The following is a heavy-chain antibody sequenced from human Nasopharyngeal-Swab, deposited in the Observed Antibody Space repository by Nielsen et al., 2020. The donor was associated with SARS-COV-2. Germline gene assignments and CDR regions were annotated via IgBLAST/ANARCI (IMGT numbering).Heavy chain of an antibody. CDR2: ISGSGPSP. J-gene: IGHJ6*03. Sequence: GESLKISCAASGFTFNRHVMHWVRQAPGKGLEWVSAISGSGPSPYYADSVKGRFIMSRDNSKNSLYLQMNSLSADDTADYFCAKGRGYCSGAPCYDSYYSMDVWGKGTTVTVSS. CDR1: GFTFNRHV. CDR3: AKGRGYCSGAPCYDSYYSMDV. D-gene: IGHD2-15*01. V-gene: IGHV3-23*01.